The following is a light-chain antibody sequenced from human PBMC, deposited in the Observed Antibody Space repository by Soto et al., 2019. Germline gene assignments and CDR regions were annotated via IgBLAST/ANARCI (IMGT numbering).Light chain of an antibody. CDR3: QQFGTSPPSA. Sequence: EIVLTQSPGTLSLSPGERATLSCRASQSVSSIYFAWYQQKPGQAPRRLIYGASSRATGIPDRFSGSGSGTAFTFTISSLEPEGFAVYYCQQFGTSPPSAFGQGTRLET. V-gene: IGKV3-20*01. CDR2: GAS. CDR1: QSVSSIY. J-gene: IGKJ5*01.